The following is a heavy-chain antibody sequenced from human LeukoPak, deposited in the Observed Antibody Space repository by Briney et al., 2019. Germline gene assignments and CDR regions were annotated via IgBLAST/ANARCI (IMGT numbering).Heavy chain of an antibody. J-gene: IGHJ4*02. CDR1: GFTFSSYA. V-gene: IGHV3-23*01. CDR3: APVDGYCSGGSCSD. Sequence: GGSLRLSCAASGFTFSSYAMGWVRQAPGKGLEWVSAISGSGGSTYYADSVKGRFTISRDNSKNTLYLQMNSLRAEDTAVYYCAPVDGYCSGGSCSDWDQGTLVTVSS. D-gene: IGHD2-15*01. CDR2: ISGSGGST.